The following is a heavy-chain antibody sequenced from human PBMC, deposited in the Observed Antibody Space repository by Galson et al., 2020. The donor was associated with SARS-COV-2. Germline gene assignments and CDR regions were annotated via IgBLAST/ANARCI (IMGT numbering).Heavy chain of an antibody. V-gene: IGHV4-34*01. D-gene: IGHD2-2*01. CDR1: VGSFSGFS. CDR3: ARGRIGVVPAPILGLGPYYEYYAMDV. CDR2: INHSASA. Sequence: ETSETRSLTCAVYVGSFSGFSWSWVRQSPGKGLEWIGDINHSASANYNPSLKSRVTISVDTSKNQFSLKLTSVTAAETGVYFCARGRIGVVPAPILGLGPYYEYYAMDVWGQGTTITVSS. J-gene: IGHJ6*02.